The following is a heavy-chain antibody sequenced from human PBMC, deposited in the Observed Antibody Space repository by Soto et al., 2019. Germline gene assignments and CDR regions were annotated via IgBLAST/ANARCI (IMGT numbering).Heavy chain of an antibody. D-gene: IGHD3-10*01. V-gene: IGHV3-11*01. CDR2: ISSSGNII. CDR3: ARVRLGEWGYAMDV. J-gene: IGHJ6*02. Sequence: QVQLVESGGGLVKPGGSLRLSCAASGLTFSDCYINWIRQAPGKGLEWISYISSSGNIINYAGYVKGRFTISRDNNKKSTYLQMNSLRVEDTAMYYCARVRLGEWGYAMDVWGQGTTVTVSS. CDR1: GLTFSDCY.